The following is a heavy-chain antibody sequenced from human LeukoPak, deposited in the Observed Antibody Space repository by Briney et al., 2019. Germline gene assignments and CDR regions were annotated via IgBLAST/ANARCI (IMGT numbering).Heavy chain of an antibody. V-gene: IGHV4-39*01. J-gene: IGHJ4*02. Sequence: SETLSLTCTVSGGSISSSSYYWGWIRQPPGKGLEWIGSIYYSGSTYYNPSLKSRVTISVDTSKNQFSLKLSSVTAADTAVYYCARHSSSSSGLTDYWGQGTLVTVSS. CDR1: GGSISSSSYY. D-gene: IGHD6-6*01. CDR3: ARHSSSSSGLTDY. CDR2: IYYSGST.